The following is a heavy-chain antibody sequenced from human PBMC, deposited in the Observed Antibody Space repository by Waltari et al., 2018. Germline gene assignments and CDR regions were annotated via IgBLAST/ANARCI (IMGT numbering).Heavy chain of an antibody. V-gene: IGHV3-48*01. CDR2: ISSSSSTI. J-gene: IGHJ4*02. CDR1: GFTFSSYS. CDR3: ARDQRITIFGVVIMDGGTINDY. D-gene: IGHD3-3*01. Sequence: EVQLVESGGGLVQPGGSLRLSCAASGFTFSSYSMNWVRQAPGKGLEWVSYISSSSSTIYYADSVKGRFTISRDNAKNSLYLQMNSLRAEDTAVYYCARDQRITIFGVVIMDGGTINDYWGQGTLVTVSS.